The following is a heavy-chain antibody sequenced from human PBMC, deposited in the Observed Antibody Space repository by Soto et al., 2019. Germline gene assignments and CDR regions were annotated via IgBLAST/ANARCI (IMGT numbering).Heavy chain of an antibody. J-gene: IGHJ5*02. Sequence: QVQLVQSGAEVKKPGASVKVSCKASGYTFTSYYMHWVRQAPGQGLEWMGIINPSGGSTSYAQKFQGRGTVNRDTSTSAVYMELSSLRSEDTAVYYCARVYPSDTRYGYVGNNWFDPWGQGTLVTVSS. CDR3: ARVYPSDTRYGYVGNNWFDP. V-gene: IGHV1-46*03. CDR2: INPSGGST. CDR1: GYTFTSYY. D-gene: IGHD5-18*01.